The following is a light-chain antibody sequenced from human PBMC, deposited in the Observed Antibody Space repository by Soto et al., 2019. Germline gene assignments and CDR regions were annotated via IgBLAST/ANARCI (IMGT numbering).Light chain of an antibody. Sequence: DIVLTQSPGTLSLSAGERATLSCRASQSVSSNYLAWYQQKPGQAPRLLIYGSSSRATGIPDRFSGSGSGTDFTLGITGMEPDDSAVYYCQPSSRFPYTFGQGTKLEIK. J-gene: IGKJ2*01. CDR1: QSVSSNY. CDR2: GSS. CDR3: QPSSRFPYT. V-gene: IGKV3-20*01.